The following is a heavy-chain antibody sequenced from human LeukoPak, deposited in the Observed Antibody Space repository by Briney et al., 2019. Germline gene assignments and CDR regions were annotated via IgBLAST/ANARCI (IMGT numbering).Heavy chain of an antibody. Sequence: GGSLRLSCAASGFTVSSNLMTWVRQSPGRGLEWLSSSYSAGATYYADSVKGRFTISRDNSKNTLYLQMNSLRAEDTAVYYCARDLVRSGYYDYWGQGTLVTVSS. CDR3: ARDLVRSGYYDY. CDR2: SYSAGAT. CDR1: GFTVSSNL. V-gene: IGHV3-53*05. D-gene: IGHD3-3*01. J-gene: IGHJ4*02.